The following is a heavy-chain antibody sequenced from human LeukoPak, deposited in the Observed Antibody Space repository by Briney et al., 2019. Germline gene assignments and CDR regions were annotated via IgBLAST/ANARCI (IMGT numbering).Heavy chain of an antibody. CDR1: GYTFTGYY. CDR2: INPNSGGT. V-gene: IGHV1-2*02. D-gene: IGHD2-2*01. Sequence: ASVKVSCKASGYTFTGYYMHWVRQAPRQGLEWMGWINPNSGGTNYAQKFQGRVTMTRDTSISTAYMELSRLRSDDTAVYYCARGYCSSTSCSRGHWGQGTLVTVSS. CDR3: ARGYCSSTSCSRGH. J-gene: IGHJ4*02.